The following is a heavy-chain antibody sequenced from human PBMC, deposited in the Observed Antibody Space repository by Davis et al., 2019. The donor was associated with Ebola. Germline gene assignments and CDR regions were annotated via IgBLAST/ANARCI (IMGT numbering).Heavy chain of an antibody. J-gene: IGHJ4*02. CDR3: AIANRGPVADTGDY. V-gene: IGHV3-30*03. CDR2: IAYDSLNK. Sequence: GESLKISCVASGFTFNNYAMHWVRQPPGKGLEWVALIAYDSLNKFYADSVEGRFTISRDNAKNSLYLQMNSLRAEDTAVYYCAIANRGPVADTGDYWGQGTLVTVSS. CDR1: GFTFNNYA. D-gene: IGHD6-19*01.